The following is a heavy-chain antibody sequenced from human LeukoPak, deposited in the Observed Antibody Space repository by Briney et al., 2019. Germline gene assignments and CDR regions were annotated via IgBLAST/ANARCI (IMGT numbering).Heavy chain of an antibody. CDR1: GFTVSSND. Sequence: GGSLRLSCAASGFTVSSNDMSWVRHAPGKGLEWVSVIYAGDTTSYADSVEGRFTISRENSKNTLHLQMNSLRAEDTAVYYCARGPRGFDPWGQGTLVTVSS. J-gene: IGHJ5*02. CDR3: ARGPRGFDP. CDR2: IYAGDTT. V-gene: IGHV3-53*01.